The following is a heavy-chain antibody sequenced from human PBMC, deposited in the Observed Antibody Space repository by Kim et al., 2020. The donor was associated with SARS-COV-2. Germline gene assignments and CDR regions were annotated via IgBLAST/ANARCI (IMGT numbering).Heavy chain of an antibody. V-gene: IGHV3-23*01. CDR3: AKGPLTTVTTDSFNGGVRSGGSDY. Sequence: GGSLRLSCAASGFTFSSYAMSWVRQAPGKGLEWVSAISGSGGSTYYADSVKGRFTISRDNSKNTLYLQMNSLRAEDTAVYYCAKGPLTTVTTDSFNGGVRSGGSDYWGQGTLVTVSS. J-gene: IGHJ4*02. D-gene: IGHD4-4*01. CDR1: GFTFSSYA. CDR2: ISGSGGST.